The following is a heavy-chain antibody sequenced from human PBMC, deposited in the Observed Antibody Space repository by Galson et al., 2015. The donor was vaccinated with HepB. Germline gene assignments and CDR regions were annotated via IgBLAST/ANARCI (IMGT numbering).Heavy chain of an antibody. Sequence: SLRLSCAASGFTFSSYSMNWVRQAPGKGLEWVSSISSSSSYIYYADSVKGRFTISRDNAKNSLYLQMNSLRAEDTAVYYCARVGWELLGYFDYWGQGTLVTVSS. J-gene: IGHJ4*02. CDR2: ISSSSSYI. D-gene: IGHD1-26*01. V-gene: IGHV3-21*01. CDR1: GFTFSSYS. CDR3: ARVGWELLGYFDY.